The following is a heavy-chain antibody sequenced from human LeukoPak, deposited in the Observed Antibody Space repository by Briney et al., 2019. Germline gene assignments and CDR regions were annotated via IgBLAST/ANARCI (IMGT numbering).Heavy chain of an antibody. CDR3: ARATPWLLPGY. CDR1: GGSVSSSSYY. Sequence: PSETLSLTCTVSGGSVSSSSYYWSWIRQPPGKGLEWIGYIYYSGNTNYNPSLESRVTISVDTSKNQFSLRLTSVTAADTAVYFCARATPWLLPGYWGQGTLVTVSS. J-gene: IGHJ4*02. D-gene: IGHD3-22*01. CDR2: IYYSGNT. V-gene: IGHV4-61*01.